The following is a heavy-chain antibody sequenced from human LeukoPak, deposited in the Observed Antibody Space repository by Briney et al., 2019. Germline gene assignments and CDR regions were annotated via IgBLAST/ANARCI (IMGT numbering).Heavy chain of an antibody. V-gene: IGHV1-2*02. Sequence: ASVKVSCKASGYTFTDYYMHWVRQAPGQGLERMGWINPNSGVTNYAQKFQGRVTMTRDTSISTAYMELSRLRSDDTAVYYCARTYYDSSGYVPFDYWGQGTLVTVSS. CDR3: ARTYYDSSGYVPFDY. CDR2: INPNSGVT. J-gene: IGHJ4*02. D-gene: IGHD3-22*01. CDR1: GYTFTDYY.